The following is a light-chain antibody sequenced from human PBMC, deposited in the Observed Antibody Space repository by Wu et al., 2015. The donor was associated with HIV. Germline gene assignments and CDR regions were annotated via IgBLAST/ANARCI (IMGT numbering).Light chain of an antibody. CDR2: KAS. CDR3: QQYNTSSWT. CDR1: PSVSRR. V-gene: IGKV1-5*03. Sequence: DIRMTQSPSTLSASVGDRVTITCRAGPSVSRRLAWYQQKPGKAPKLLIYKASSLEDGAPSRFIGSESETEFTLTISSLQPDDFATYYCQQYNTSSWTFGQGTKV. J-gene: IGKJ1*01.